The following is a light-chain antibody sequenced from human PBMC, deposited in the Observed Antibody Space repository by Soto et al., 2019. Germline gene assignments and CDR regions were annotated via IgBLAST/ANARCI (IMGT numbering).Light chain of an antibody. Sequence: EIVLTQSPGTLSLSPGERATLSCRASQSVSSSYLAWYQQKPGQAPRLLIYGASSRATGIPDRFSGSGSGTDFTLSISRLAPEDFAVYDCQQYGSSPFTFGGGTKVEIK. J-gene: IGKJ4*01. CDR1: QSVSSSY. V-gene: IGKV3-20*01. CDR2: GAS. CDR3: QQYGSSPFT.